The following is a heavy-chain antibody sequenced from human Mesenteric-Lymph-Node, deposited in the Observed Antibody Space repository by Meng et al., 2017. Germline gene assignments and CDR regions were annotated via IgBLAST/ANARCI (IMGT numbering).Heavy chain of an antibody. CDR2: IGTSSTYT. Sequence: GGSLRLSCAASGFTFSSYSMIWVRQAPGKGLEWVSSIGTSSTYTFYADSVKGRFTISRDNAKNSLYLQMNSLRAGDTAVYYCARRDYGGKSGPPPPDYWGQGTLVTVSS. J-gene: IGHJ4*02. D-gene: IGHD4-23*01. V-gene: IGHV3-21*06. CDR3: ARRDYGGKSGPPPPDY. CDR1: GFTFSSYS.